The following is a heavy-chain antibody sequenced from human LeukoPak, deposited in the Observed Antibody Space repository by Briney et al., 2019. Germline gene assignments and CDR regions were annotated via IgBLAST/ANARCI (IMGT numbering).Heavy chain of an antibody. D-gene: IGHD2-2*01. Sequence: GGSLRLSCAASGFTFNIYWMTWVRQAPGKGLEWVANLNPDGSEKYYVDSVKGRFTISRDNAKNSLYLQMSSLRAEDTAVYYCARGDDAYAESAYWGQGTLVTVSS. CDR3: ARGDDAYAESAY. CDR2: LNPDGSEK. J-gene: IGHJ4*02. CDR1: GFTFNIYW. V-gene: IGHV3-7*04.